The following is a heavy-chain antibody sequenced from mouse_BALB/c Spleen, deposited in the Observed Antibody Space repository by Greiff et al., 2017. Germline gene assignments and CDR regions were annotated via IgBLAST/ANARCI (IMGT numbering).Heavy chain of an antibody. CDR3: AVYRYDWYFDV. D-gene: IGHD2-14*01. Sequence: EVKLMESGAELVRPGALVKLSCKASGFNIKDYYMHWVKQRPEQGLEWIGWIDPENGNTIYDPKFQGKASITADTSSNTAYLQLSSLTSEDTAVYYCAVYRYDWYFDVWGAGTTVTVSS. CDR2: IDPENGNT. CDR1: GFNIKDYY. V-gene: IGHV14-1*02. J-gene: IGHJ1*01.